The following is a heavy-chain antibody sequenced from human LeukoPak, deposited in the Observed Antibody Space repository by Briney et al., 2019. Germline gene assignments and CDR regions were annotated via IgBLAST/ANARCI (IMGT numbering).Heavy chain of an antibody. J-gene: IGHJ6*03. CDR2: ISGSGGST. V-gene: IGHV3-23*01. D-gene: IGHD2-2*01. CDR3: AKDVNYGSSTSCQYYYMDV. CDR1: GFTFSSYA. Sequence: PGGSLRLSCAASGFTFSSYAMSWVRQAPGKGLEWVSAISGSGGSTYYADSVKGRFTISRDNSKNTLYLQMNSLRAEDTAVYYCAKDVNYGSSTSCQYYYMDVWGKGTTVTVSS.